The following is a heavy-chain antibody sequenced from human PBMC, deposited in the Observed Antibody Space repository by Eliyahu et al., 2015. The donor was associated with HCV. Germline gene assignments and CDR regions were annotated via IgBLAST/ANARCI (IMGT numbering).Heavy chain of an antibody. J-gene: IGHJ4*02. D-gene: IGHD5-12*01. CDR1: GGTFSSYA. CDR2: INPSGGST. V-gene: IGHV1-46*01. Sequence: EVKKPGSSVKVSCKASGGTFSSYAISWVRQAPGQGLEWMGIINPSGGSTTYVQKFQHRVTMTRDTSTSTVYMELSSLRYEDTAVYYCVREDMVAKEFDYWGQGTLVTVSS. CDR3: VREDMVAKEFDY.